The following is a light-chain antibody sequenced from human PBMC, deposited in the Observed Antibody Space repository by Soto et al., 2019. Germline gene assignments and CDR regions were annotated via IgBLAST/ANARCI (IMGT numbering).Light chain of an antibody. V-gene: IGKV3-15*01. CDR3: LQYYNWPPIT. J-gene: IGKJ5*01. Sequence: EIVMTQSPATLSVSPGERATLSCRASQSVSRNLAWYQQKPGQAPRLLIYGASTRATGFPARFSGSGSGTEFTLTISSLQSGDFAVDYCLQYYNWPPITFGQGTRLEIK. CDR1: QSVSRN. CDR2: GAS.